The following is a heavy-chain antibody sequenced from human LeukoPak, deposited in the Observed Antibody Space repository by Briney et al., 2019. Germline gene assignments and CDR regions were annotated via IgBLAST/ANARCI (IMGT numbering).Heavy chain of an antibody. CDR1: GGSISSGDYY. V-gene: IGHV4-30-4*01. CDR2: VYYSGTT. Sequence: PSETLSLTCTVSGGSISSGDYYWSWLRQPPGTGLEWIGYVYYSGTTYDNPSLKTRLAISVDKSQNQFSLKLTSVTAADTAVYYCASSGYAFREFDNWGQGTLVTVS. CDR3: ASSGYAFREFDN. D-gene: IGHD3-22*01. J-gene: IGHJ4*02.